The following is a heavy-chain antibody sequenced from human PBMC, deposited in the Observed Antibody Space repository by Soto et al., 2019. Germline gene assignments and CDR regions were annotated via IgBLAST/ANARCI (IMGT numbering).Heavy chain of an antibody. V-gene: IGHV4-59*01. J-gene: IGHJ4*02. D-gene: IGHD6-13*01. CDR3: ARGGSSSWYTHYYFDY. CDR1: GGSISSYY. Sequence: LSLTCTVSGGSISSYYWSWIRQPPGKGLEWIGYIYYSGSTNYNPSLKSRVTISVDTSKNQFSLKLSSVTAADTAVYYCARGGSSSWYTHYYFDYWGQGTLVTVSS. CDR2: IYYSGST.